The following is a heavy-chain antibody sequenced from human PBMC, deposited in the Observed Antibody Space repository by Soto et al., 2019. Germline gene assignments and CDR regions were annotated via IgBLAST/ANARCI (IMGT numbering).Heavy chain of an antibody. V-gene: IGHV3-7*02. CDR2: IKQDENGK. CDR3: ATHDGPAAAGLDLDF. D-gene: IGHD6-13*01. Sequence: EVQLVESGGGLVQPGGSLRLSCEASGFTFSSRWMTWVRQGPGKGLEWVANIKQDENGKDYVDSVKGRFTISRDNAKNSLYLQRNSLRAEDTAVYYCATHDGPAAAGLDLDFWGQGTLVTVSS. J-gene: IGHJ4*02. CDR1: GFTFSSRW.